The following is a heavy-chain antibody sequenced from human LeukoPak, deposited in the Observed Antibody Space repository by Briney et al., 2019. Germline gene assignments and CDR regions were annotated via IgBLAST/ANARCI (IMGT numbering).Heavy chain of an antibody. D-gene: IGHD6-19*01. V-gene: IGHV4-34*01. CDR3: ARPFLRFSSGWHFDY. Sequence: PSETLSLTCAVYGGSFSGYFWSWIRQPPGEGLEWIGEINHRETTDYNPSLRGRVTISIDTSKNQFSLKLSSVTAADTAIYYCARPFLRFSSGWHFDYWGQGILVTVSS. J-gene: IGHJ4*02. CDR2: INHRETT. CDR1: GGSFSGYF.